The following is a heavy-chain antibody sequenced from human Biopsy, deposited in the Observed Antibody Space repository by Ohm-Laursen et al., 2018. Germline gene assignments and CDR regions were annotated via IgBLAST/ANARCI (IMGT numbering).Heavy chain of an antibody. D-gene: IGHD3-16*01. Sequence: TLSLTCTVSRGSISNYYWTWIRQSPGKGLEWIGYIYYTGSTNYNPSVKSRVTIPVDTSKNQFSLKLNSVTAADTAVYFCARDSRGGHLNTTLITGKNLDSWGQGILVTVSS. CDR3: ARDSRGGHLNTTLITGKNLDS. CDR1: RGSISNYY. V-gene: IGHV4-59*01. J-gene: IGHJ4*02. CDR2: IYYTGST.